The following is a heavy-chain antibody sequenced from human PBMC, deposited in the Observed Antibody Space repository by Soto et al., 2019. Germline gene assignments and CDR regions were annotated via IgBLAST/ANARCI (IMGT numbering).Heavy chain of an antibody. CDR2: LYYSGSA. Sequence: SETLSLTCTVSAASSGRSSYFWGWIRQPPGKGLEWIGSLYYSGSAYYNPSLYSRVTISADTSKNLLSLKLRSVTAADTAVYYCARRDRGGNGGKSFPFWGQGTRVTVSS. J-gene: IGHJ4*02. CDR3: ARRDRGGNGGKSFPF. CDR1: AASSGRSSYF. V-gene: IGHV4-39*01. D-gene: IGHD5-12*01.